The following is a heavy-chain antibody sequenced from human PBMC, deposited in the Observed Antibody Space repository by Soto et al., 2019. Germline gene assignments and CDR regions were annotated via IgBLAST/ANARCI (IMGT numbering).Heavy chain of an antibody. CDR1: GYTFTSYG. Sequence: QVQLVQSGAAVKKPGASVKVSCKASGYTFTSYGISWVRQAPGQGLEWMGWISAYNGNTNYAKKLQGRVTTTTDTTTSTAYMERRRPRSDDTAVYYSARDPGYGDYAIDYWGQGTLVTVSS. CDR3: ARDPGYGDYAIDY. CDR2: ISAYNGNT. D-gene: IGHD4-17*01. V-gene: IGHV1-18*01. J-gene: IGHJ4*02.